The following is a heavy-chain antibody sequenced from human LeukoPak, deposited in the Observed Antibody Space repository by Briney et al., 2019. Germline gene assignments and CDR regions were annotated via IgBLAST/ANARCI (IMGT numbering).Heavy chain of an antibody. Sequence: ASVKVSCKASGYTFTSYYMHWVRQAPGQGLEWMGLINPSGSSTSYAQKFQGRLSLTRDMSTSTDYMELSSLRSKDTAVYYCARRSGIAVAGAFDYWGQGTLVTVSS. CDR1: GYTFTSYY. CDR3: ARRSGIAVAGAFDY. D-gene: IGHD6-19*01. J-gene: IGHJ4*02. CDR2: INPSGSST. V-gene: IGHV1-46*01.